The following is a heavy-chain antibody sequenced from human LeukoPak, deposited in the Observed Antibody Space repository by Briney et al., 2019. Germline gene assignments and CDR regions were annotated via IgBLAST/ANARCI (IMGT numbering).Heavy chain of an antibody. CDR1: GFTFSSYG. Sequence: PGGSLRLSCAASGFTFSSYGMHWVRQAPGKGLEWVAVISYNGNNEYYADSVKGRFTISRDNSKNTLSLQMNSLRTEDTAVYYCAKDSSIAAADYYFDYWGQGTLVTVSS. V-gene: IGHV3-30*18. CDR2: ISYNGNNE. CDR3: AKDSSIAAADYYFDY. D-gene: IGHD6-13*01. J-gene: IGHJ4*02.